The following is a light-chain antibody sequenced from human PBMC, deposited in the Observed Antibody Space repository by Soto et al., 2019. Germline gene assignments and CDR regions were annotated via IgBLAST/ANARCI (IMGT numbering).Light chain of an antibody. J-gene: IGKJ5*01. CDR3: QQYGSSPST. Sequence: EIVLTQSPGTLSLSPGERATLSCRASQSVSSTYLGWYHQKPGQAPRLLIYGASGRATGIPDRFSGSGSGTDFTLTISRLEPEDFAVYYCQQYGSSPSTLGQGTRLEIK. CDR1: QSVSSTY. V-gene: IGKV3-20*01. CDR2: GAS.